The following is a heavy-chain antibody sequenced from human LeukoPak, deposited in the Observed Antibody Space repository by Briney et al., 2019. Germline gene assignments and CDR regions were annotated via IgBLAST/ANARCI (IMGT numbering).Heavy chain of an antibody. J-gene: IGHJ3*02. Sequence: GGSLRLSCEASGFSLSSHWMSWVRQAPGKGLEWVASIKEDGSEKYYVDSVKGRFTISRDNAKNSLYLQMNSLRAEDTAVYYCARLRIVVVTGIKGAFDIWGQGTMVTVSS. CDR1: GFSLSSHW. D-gene: IGHD2-21*02. V-gene: IGHV3-7*01. CDR3: ARLRIVVVTGIKGAFDI. CDR2: IKEDGSEK.